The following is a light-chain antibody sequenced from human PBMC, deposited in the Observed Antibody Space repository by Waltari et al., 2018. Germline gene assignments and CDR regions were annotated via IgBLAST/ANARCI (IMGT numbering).Light chain of an antibody. CDR2: YDT. V-gene: IGLV3-21*01. CDR3: QVWDSGSDHKV. Sequence: SYVLTQPPSVSVAPGGTATITCGGNNIGRKSVHWYQQKPGQAPVFVIYYDTDRPSGIPERFSGSNSGNTATLAISRVEVGDEADFFCQVWDSGSDHKVFGGGTKLTVL. CDR1: NIGRKS. J-gene: IGLJ3*02.